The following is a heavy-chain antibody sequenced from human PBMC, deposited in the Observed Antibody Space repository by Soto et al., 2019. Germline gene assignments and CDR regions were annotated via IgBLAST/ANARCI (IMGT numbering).Heavy chain of an antibody. CDR1: GFIFSNNG. J-gene: IGHJ4*02. CDR2: MSYDGSDT. D-gene: IGHD3-10*02. V-gene: IGHV3-30*02. CDR3: TIVRVADSALDH. Sequence: PGGPMRLSCVGSGFIFSNNGMHWVRQTPGKGLEWVAFMSYDGSDTFYADSVKGRFTISRDNSKNTLFLHMSNLRAEDTAMYYCTIVRVADSALDHWGQGTLVTSPQ.